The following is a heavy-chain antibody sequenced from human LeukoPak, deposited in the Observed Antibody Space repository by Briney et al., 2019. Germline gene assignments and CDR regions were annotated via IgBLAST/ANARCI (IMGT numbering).Heavy chain of an antibody. V-gene: IGHV3-23*01. CDR2: ISGSGGST. Sequence: GGSLRLSCAASGFTFSSYAMSWVRQAPGKGLEWVSAISGSGGSTYYADSVKGRFTISRDNSKNTLYLQMNSLRAEDTAVYYCAKAPSGYSSGWRYFDYWGQGTLVTVSS. J-gene: IGHJ4*02. CDR3: AKAPSGYSSGWRYFDY. CDR1: GFTFSSYA. D-gene: IGHD6-19*01.